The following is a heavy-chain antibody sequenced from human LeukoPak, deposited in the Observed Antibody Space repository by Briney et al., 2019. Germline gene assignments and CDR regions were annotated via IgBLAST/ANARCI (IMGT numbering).Heavy chain of an antibody. J-gene: IGHJ3*02. Sequence: GGSLRLSCAASGFTFSSYGMHWVRQAPGKGLEWVAVISYDGSIKYYADSVKGRFTISRDNSKNTLYLQMNSLRAEDTAVYYCAKGDGRQWLAGHAFDIWGQGTMVTVSS. V-gene: IGHV3-30*18. CDR1: GFTFSSYG. CDR3: AKGDGRQWLAGHAFDI. CDR2: ISYDGSIK. D-gene: IGHD6-19*01.